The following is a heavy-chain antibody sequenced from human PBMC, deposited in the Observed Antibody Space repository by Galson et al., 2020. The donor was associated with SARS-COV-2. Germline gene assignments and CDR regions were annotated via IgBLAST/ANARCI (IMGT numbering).Heavy chain of an antibody. CDR2: IYRDGNT. V-gene: IGHV4-61*09. D-gene: IGHD3-10*01. CDR1: GASISSESYY. J-gene: IGHJ6*03. Sequence: SKTLSLTCTVSGASISSESYYWTWIRQPAGKGLEWIGHIYRDGNTKYNPSLRSRAAISLDTSKNQFSLKLTSVTAADTAVYYCARDQWFGDVLQPFFYYMDFWGSGTTVTVSS. CDR3: ARDQWFGDVLQPFFYYMDF.